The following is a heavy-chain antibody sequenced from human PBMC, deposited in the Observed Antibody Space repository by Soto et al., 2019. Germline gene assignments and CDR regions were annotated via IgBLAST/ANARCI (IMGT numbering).Heavy chain of an antibody. CDR1: GYTFTGYY. CDR2: INPNSGGT. Sequence: ASVKVSCKASGYTFTGYYMHWVRQAPGQGLEWMGWINPNSGGTNYAQKFQGWVTMTRDTSISTAYMELSRLGSDDTAVYYFARAPQIPFLIYGGKSAGFDYWGQGTLVTVS. J-gene: IGHJ4*02. V-gene: IGHV1-2*04. D-gene: IGHD4-17*01. CDR3: ARAPQIPFLIYGGKSAGFDY.